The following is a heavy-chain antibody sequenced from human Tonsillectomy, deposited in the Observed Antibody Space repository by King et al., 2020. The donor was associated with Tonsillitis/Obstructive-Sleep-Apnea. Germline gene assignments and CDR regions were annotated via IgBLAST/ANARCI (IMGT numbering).Heavy chain of an antibody. CDR1: GFTFSSYS. J-gene: IGHJ4*02. CDR2: ISGSGGSI. V-gene: IGHV3-23*04. CDR3: AKVAGSYYYDSGGYSTEGGFVY. D-gene: IGHD3-22*01. Sequence: VQLVESGGGLVQPGGSLRLSCAASGFTFSSYSMSWVRQAPGKGLEWVSAISGSGGSIYYADSVKGRFTISRDNTKNTLYLQMNSLRAEDTAIYYCAKVAGSYYYDSGGYSTEGGFVYWGQRTLVTVSS.